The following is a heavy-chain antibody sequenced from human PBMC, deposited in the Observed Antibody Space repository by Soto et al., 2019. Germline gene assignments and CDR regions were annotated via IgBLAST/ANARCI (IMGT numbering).Heavy chain of an antibody. CDR2: INGDGTGT. V-gene: IGHV3-74*01. Sequence: EVQLVESGGGLVQPGGSLRLSCAAAGFTFSNHWIHWVRQAPGKGLVWVSRINGDGTGTFYADSVRGRFAISRDNAEKAVYLQMNSLRAEDTAVYYCARGIQYRYGMDVWGQGTTVTVSS. CDR3: ARGIQYRYGMDV. J-gene: IGHJ6*02. CDR1: GFTFSNHW. D-gene: IGHD5-18*01.